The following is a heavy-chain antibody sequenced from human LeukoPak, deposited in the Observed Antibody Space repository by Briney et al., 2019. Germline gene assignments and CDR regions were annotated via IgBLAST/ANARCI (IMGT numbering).Heavy chain of an antibody. V-gene: IGHV1-2*02. CDR1: GYTFTDYY. Sequence: GGSVTVSCKGSGYTFTDYYIHWVGQAPGQGGEGMGWINPDSGGTNYAQNLQGTVTMTRDTSISTPYMDLRRLTSDDTAMYYCARLYSSDRSDYWGQGTLVTVSS. J-gene: IGHJ4*02. CDR3: ARLYSSDRSDY. D-gene: IGHD6-19*01. CDR2: INPDSGGT.